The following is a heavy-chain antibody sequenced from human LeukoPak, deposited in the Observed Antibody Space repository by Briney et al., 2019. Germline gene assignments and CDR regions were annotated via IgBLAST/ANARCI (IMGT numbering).Heavy chain of an antibody. J-gene: IGHJ3*02. CDR2: ILNDGSQE. D-gene: IGHD3-16*01. V-gene: IGHV3-33*01. CDR3: ARDDALGDNALDI. Sequence: GGALRLSCAASVFTFSSDGMHGGRQAPGEGVGWVAVILNDGSQEKYADSVKGRFTISRDNSKNTLFLQMNSLRAEDTAVYYCARDDALGDNALDIWGQGTMVTVSS. CDR1: VFTFSSDG.